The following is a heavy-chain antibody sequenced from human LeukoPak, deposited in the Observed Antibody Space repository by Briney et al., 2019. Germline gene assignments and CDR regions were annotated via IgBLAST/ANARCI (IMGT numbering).Heavy chain of an antibody. V-gene: IGHV3-7*01. J-gene: IGHJ4*02. CDR1: GFRFSSFA. CDR2: IKQDGSEK. D-gene: IGHD5-12*01. CDR3: AKGYSGYDWSLVDY. Sequence: GGSLRLSCATSGFRFSSFAMSWVRQAPGKGLEWVANIKQDGSEKYYTDSVKGRFTVSRDNAKNSLYLQMNSLRAEDTAVYYCAKGYSGYDWSLVDYWGQGTLVTVSS.